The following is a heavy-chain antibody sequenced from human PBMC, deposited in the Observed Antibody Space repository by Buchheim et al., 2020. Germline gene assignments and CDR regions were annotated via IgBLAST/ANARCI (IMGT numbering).Heavy chain of an antibody. CDR2: IYYSGST. V-gene: IGHV4-39*01. Sequence: QLQLQESGPGLVKPSGTLSLTCTVSGGSISSSSYYWGWIRQPPGKGLEWIGSIYYSGSTYYNPSLKSRVTISVDTSKNQFSLKLSSVTAADTAVYYCARQGLRFLEWLPQFDPWGQGTL. CDR3: ARQGLRFLEWLPQFDP. J-gene: IGHJ5*02. CDR1: GGSISSSSYY. D-gene: IGHD3-3*01.